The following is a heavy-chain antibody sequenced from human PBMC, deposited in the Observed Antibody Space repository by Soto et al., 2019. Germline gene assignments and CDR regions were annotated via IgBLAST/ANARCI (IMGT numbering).Heavy chain of an antibody. CDR1: GFTSNDHA. Sequence: EMQLVESGGGVVQPGGSLRLDCAVSGFTSNDHAMHWLRQVPGKGPEWVSGIYWHGDRIDYADSVQGRFTISRDNAKNSLYLQMNSLRPEDTALYYCVKDQTAGGLDCWGQGTLVTVSS. D-gene: IGHD2-21*02. CDR3: VKDQTAGGLDC. J-gene: IGHJ4*02. CDR2: IYWHGDRI. V-gene: IGHV3-9*02.